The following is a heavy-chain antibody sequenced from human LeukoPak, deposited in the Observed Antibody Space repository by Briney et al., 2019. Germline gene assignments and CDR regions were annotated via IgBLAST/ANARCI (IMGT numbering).Heavy chain of an antibody. V-gene: IGHV1-69*05. J-gene: IGHJ6*03. CDR1: GGTFSSYA. D-gene: IGHD6-19*01. CDR3: ARAPELSRIAVAGTGYYYYYMDV. Sequence: SVKVSCKASGGTFSSYAISWVRQAPGQGLEWMGGIIPIFGTANYAQRFQGRVTITTDESTSTAYMELSSLRSEDTAVYYCARAPELSRIAVAGTGYYYYYMDVWGKGTTVTVSS. CDR2: IIPIFGTA.